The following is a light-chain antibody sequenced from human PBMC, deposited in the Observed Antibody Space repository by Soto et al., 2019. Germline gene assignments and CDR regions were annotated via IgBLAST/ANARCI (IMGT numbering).Light chain of an antibody. CDR3: QYYGSPSWT. V-gene: IGKV3-20*01. J-gene: IGKJ1*01. CDR1: QSVPSNY. CDR2: GTS. Sequence: EIVLTQSPGTLSLSPGARATLSCRASQSVPSNYLAWYQQRPGQAPRLLIFGTSSRATGIPDKFSGSGSGTDFTLTITRLEPDDFAEYYCQYYGSPSWTFGQGTKVEIK.